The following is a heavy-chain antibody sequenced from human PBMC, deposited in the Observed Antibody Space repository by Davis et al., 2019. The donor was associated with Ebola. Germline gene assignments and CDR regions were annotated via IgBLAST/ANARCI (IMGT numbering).Heavy chain of an antibody. CDR3: AWNIPTAGFDP. Sequence: MPSETLSLTCDVSGGSIRSSKWWSWVRQPPGKGLEWIGEIYHSGSTNFNPSLKSRVTISVDKSKNQFSLKLSSVTAADTAIYYCAWNIPTAGFDPWGQGNLVTVSS. CDR1: GGSIRSSKW. CDR2: IYHSGST. J-gene: IGHJ5*02. D-gene: IGHD1-1*01. V-gene: IGHV4-4*02.